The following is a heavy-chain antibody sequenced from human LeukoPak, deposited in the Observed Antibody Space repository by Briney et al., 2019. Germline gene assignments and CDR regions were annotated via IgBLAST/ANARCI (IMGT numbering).Heavy chain of an antibody. CDR3: AELGITMIGGV. D-gene: IGHD3-10*02. CDR1: GFTFSSYE. Sequence: GGSLRLSCAASGFTFSSYEMNWVRQAPGKGLEWVSYISSSGSTIYYADSVKGRVTISRDNAKNPLYLQMNSLRAEDTAVYYCAELGITMIGGVWGKGTTVTISS. CDR2: ISSSGSTI. V-gene: IGHV3-48*03. J-gene: IGHJ6*04.